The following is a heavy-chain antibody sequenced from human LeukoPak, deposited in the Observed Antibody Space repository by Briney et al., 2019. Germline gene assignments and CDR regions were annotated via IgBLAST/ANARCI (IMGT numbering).Heavy chain of an antibody. CDR2: IIPILGIA. D-gene: IGHD2-2*01. V-gene: IGHV1-69*04. CDR3: AKDFVQLLFYYYYYMDV. CDR1: GGTFSSYA. Sequence: SVKVSCKASGGTFSSYAISWVRQAPGQGLEWMGRIIPILGIANYAQKFQGRVTITADKSTSTAYMELSSLRSEDTAVYYCAKDFVQLLFYYYYYMDVWGKGTTVTVSS. J-gene: IGHJ6*03.